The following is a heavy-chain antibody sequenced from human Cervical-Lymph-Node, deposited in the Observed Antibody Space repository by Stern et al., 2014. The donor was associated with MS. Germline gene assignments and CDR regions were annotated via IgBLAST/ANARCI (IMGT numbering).Heavy chain of an antibody. J-gene: IGHJ4*02. CDR1: GIIFSGTS. D-gene: IGHD3-10*01. CDR3: VSDGAGWRN. Sequence: EVQLEESGGGLVQPGGSLKLSCVTSGIIFSGTSMHWVRPAPGKGLEWIGRIRSRANGQTTVYTASVKGRFTISRDDSKNTAYLQMDSLKTEDTAVYYCVSDGAGWRNWGQGTLVTVSS. CDR2: IRSRANGQTT. V-gene: IGHV3-73*01.